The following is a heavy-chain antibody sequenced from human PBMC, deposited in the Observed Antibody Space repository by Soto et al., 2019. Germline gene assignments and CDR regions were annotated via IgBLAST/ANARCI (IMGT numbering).Heavy chain of an antibody. D-gene: IGHD2-21*01. CDR3: AKDIDLLFMGYMDV. Sequence: EVQLVESGGGLVQPGRSLRLSCAASGFTFDDYAMHWVRQAPGKGLEWVSGISWNSGSIGYADSVKGRFTISRDNAKNSLYLQMNSLRAEDTALYYCAKDIDLLFMGYMDVWGKGTTVTVSS. CDR2: ISWNSGSI. J-gene: IGHJ6*03. CDR1: GFTFDDYA. V-gene: IGHV3-9*01.